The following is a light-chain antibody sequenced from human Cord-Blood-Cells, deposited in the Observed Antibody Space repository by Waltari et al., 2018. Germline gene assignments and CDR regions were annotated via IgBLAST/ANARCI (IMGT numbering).Light chain of an antibody. CDR3: GTWDSSLSAVV. Sequence: QSVLTQPPSVSAAPGQQGTISCSGSRSNLGNNYVTWYQPPPGTAPKLRIYENNTRPSGIPDRFSGSKSGTSATLGITGLQTGDEADYYCGTWDSSLSAVVFGGGTKLTVL. V-gene: IGLV1-51*02. CDR2: ENN. CDR1: RSNLGNNY. J-gene: IGLJ2*01.